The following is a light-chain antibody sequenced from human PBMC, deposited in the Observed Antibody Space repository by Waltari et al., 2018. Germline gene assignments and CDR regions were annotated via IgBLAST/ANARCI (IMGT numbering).Light chain of an antibody. J-gene: IGLJ2*01. Sequence: SYVLTQPPSVSVAPGQTARITCGGNKIGSKRVHWYQQKPGQAPVLVLYDDSDRPSGFPDRFSGSNSATTATLTISRVAAGDEADYYCHVWDSNSDHVVFGGGTKLTVL. CDR1: KIGSKR. V-gene: IGLV3-21*02. CDR3: HVWDSNSDHVV. CDR2: DDS.